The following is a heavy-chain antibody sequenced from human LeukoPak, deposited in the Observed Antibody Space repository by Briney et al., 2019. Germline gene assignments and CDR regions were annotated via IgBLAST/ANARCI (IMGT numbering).Heavy chain of an antibody. CDR2: IFPGDSDT. CDR1: GYNFSNYW. J-gene: IGHJ4*02. D-gene: IGHD3-16*01. CDR3: GKEADLGY. Sequence: GESLKISCKGSGYNFSNYWIHWVRHMPGKGLEWMGIIFPGDSDTRYSPSFQGQVTISVDKSISTAYLQWSSLKASDTAMYYCGKEADLGYWGQGTLVTVSS. V-gene: IGHV5-51*01.